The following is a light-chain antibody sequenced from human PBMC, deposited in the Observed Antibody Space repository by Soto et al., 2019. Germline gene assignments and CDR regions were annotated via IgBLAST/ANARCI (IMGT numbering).Light chain of an antibody. Sequence: DIQMTQSPSTLSSSVGDRVTITCRASQSISSWLAWYQQKPGKAPKLLIYKASSVDSGVPSRFSGSGSGTEFTLTISSLQPDDFATYYCQQYNSYPITFGQGTRLEIK. J-gene: IGKJ5*01. V-gene: IGKV1-5*03. CDR3: QQYNSYPIT. CDR1: QSISSW. CDR2: KAS.